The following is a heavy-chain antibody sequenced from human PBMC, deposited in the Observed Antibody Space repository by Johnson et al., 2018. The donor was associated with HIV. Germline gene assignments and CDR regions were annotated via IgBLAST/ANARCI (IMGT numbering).Heavy chain of an antibody. CDR1: GFTFSYYW. Sequence: VQLVESGGGLVQPGGSLRLSCAVSGFTFSYYWMSWVRQAPGKGLEWVANIKQDGSEKYHVDSVKGRFTISRDNAKKSLYLQMNSLRAEDTAVYYCARELRIAARGLAFDIWGQGTMVTVSS. CDR3: ARELRIAARGLAFDI. D-gene: IGHD6-6*01. CDR2: IKQDGSEK. V-gene: IGHV3-7*05. J-gene: IGHJ3*02.